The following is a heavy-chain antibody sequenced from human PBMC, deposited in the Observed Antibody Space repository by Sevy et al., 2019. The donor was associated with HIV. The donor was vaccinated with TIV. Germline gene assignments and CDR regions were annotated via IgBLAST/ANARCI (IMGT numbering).Heavy chain of an antibody. CDR1: GFTFSSYA. CDR3: AKDLWKGQWFDP. Sequence: GGSLRLSCAASGFTFSSYAMSWVRQAPGKGLEWVSSISGSGGSTYYADSVKGRFTISRDNSKNTLYLQMNSLRAEDTAVYYCAKDLWKGQWFDPWGQGTLVTVSS. J-gene: IGHJ5*02. V-gene: IGHV3-23*01. D-gene: IGHD1-1*01. CDR2: ISGSGGST.